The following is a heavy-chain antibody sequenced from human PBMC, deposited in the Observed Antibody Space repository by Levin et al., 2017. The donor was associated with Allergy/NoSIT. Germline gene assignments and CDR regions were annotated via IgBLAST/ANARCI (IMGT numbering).Heavy chain of an antibody. CDR3: ARVQAAAGGKTGYNWFDP. V-gene: IGHV4-34*01. D-gene: IGHD6-13*01. CDR2: INHSGST. Sequence: SETLSLTCAVYGGSFSGYYWSWIRQPPGKGLEWIGEINHSGSTNYNPSLKSRVTISVDTSKNQFSLKLSSVTAADTAVYYCARVQAAAGGKTGYNWFDPWGQGTLVTVSS. CDR1: GGSFSGYY. J-gene: IGHJ5*02.